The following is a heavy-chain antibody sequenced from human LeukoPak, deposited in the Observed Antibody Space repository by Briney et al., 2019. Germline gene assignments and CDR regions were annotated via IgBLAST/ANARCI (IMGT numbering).Heavy chain of an antibody. D-gene: IGHD3-22*01. Sequence: GASVKVSCKASGYTFSTYGTTWVRQAPGQGLEWMGWISGYNGNANYAQKFQGRVTMTTDTSTRTAYMELRGLRSDDTAVYYCARDRGNVVVILDYWGQGTLVTVSS. CDR3: ARDRGNVVVILDY. J-gene: IGHJ4*02. V-gene: IGHV1-18*01. CDR1: GYTFSTYG. CDR2: ISGYNGNA.